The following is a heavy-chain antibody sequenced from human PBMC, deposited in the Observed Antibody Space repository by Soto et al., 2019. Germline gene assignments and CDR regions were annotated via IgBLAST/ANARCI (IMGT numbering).Heavy chain of an antibody. V-gene: IGHV4-61*01. CDR3: ARDGTFWKLGIDY. CDR1: GGSVTSGSYY. CDR2: IFYSGNT. Sequence: KTSETLSLTCTVSGGSVTSGSYYWSWILQPPGKGLEWIGNIFYSGNTNYNPSLKSRVTISVDTSKNQFSLKLSSVTAADTAVYYCARDGTFWKLGIDYWGQGTLVTSPQ. D-gene: IGHD3-3*01. J-gene: IGHJ4*02.